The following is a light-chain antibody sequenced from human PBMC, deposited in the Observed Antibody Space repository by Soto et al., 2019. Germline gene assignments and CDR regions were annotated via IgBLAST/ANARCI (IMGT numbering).Light chain of an antibody. CDR3: CSYAGPSTI. CDR2: EGT. CDR1: SSNVGSYKL. V-gene: IGLV2-23*01. J-gene: IGLJ7*01. Sequence: QSALTQPASVSGSPGQSITISCTGTSSNVGSYKLVSWFQQHPGKVPKLIIYEGTERPSGVSNRFSASKSGNTASLTISGLQPEDEADYYCCSYAGPSTIFGGGTQLTVL.